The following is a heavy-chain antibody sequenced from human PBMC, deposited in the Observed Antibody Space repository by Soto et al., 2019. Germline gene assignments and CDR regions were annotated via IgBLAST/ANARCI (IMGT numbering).Heavy chain of an antibody. CDR2: INAGNGDT. Sequence: QVQLVQSGAEVKKPGASVKVSCEASGYTFTSYPIHWVRQAPGQRLEWVGWINAGNGDTKYAEKFQGRVTITRDTSASTAYMELSSLRSEDTAVYYCTRAHSGENWGQGTLVTVSS. V-gene: IGHV1-3*01. D-gene: IGHD2-15*01. CDR3: TRAHSGEN. CDR1: GYTFTSYP. J-gene: IGHJ1*01.